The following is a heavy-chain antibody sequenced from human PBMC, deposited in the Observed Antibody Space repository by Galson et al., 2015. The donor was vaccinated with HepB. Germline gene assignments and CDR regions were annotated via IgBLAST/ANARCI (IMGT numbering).Heavy chain of an antibody. CDR1: GFTFSSYG. V-gene: IGHV3-30*18. CDR2: ISCAGSNK. D-gene: IGHD1-1*01. Sequence: SLRLSCAASGFTFSSYGMHWVRQAPGRGLEWVAVISCAGSNKYYADSVKGRFTISRDNSKNTLYLQMNSLRAEDTAVYYCAKDPGTGTADYWCQVTLVTASS. CDR3: AKDPGTGTADY. J-gene: IGHJ4*02.